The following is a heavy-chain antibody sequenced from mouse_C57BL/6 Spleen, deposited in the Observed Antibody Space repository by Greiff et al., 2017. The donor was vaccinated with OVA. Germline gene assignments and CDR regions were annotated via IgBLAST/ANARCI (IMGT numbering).Heavy chain of an antibody. V-gene: IGHV5-17*01. Sequence: EVKVEESGGGLVKPGGSLKLSCAASGFTFSDYGMHWVRQAPEKGLEWVAYISSGSSTIYYADTVKGRFTISRDNAKNTLFLQMTSLRSEDTAMYYCARSLRTTRWYFDVWGTGATVTVSS. J-gene: IGHJ1*03. D-gene: IGHD1-2*01. CDR2: ISSGSSTI. CDR3: ARSLRTTRWYFDV. CDR1: GFTFSDYG.